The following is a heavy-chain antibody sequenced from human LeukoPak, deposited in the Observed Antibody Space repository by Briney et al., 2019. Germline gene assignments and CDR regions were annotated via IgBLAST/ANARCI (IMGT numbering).Heavy chain of an antibody. Sequence: PSETLSLTCNVSGYSISSGYYWAWIRQSPGKGLEWVPVIYSGGSTYYADSVKGRFTISRDNSKNTLYLQMNSLRAEDTAVYYCARGYSSGCPGGYWGQGTLVTVSS. CDR1: GYSISSGYY. V-gene: IGHV3-66*02. CDR3: ARGYSSGCPGGY. CDR2: IYSGGST. D-gene: IGHD6-19*01. J-gene: IGHJ4*02.